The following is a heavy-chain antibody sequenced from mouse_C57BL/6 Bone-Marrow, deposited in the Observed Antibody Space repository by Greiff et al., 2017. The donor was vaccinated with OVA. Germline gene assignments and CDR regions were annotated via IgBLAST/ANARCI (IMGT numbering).Heavy chain of an antibody. D-gene: IGHD1-1*01. Sequence: EVQGVESGGGLVKPGGSLKLSCAASGFTFSSYAMSWVRQTPEQRLEWVATISDGGSYTYYPDNVKGRFTLSRDNAKNNLYLQMSQLTSEYTAMYSCASSYYYGSFYAMDYWGQGTSVTVSS. J-gene: IGHJ4*01. CDR1: GFTFSSYA. CDR3: ASSYYYGSFYAMDY. V-gene: IGHV5-4*01. CDR2: ISDGGSYT.